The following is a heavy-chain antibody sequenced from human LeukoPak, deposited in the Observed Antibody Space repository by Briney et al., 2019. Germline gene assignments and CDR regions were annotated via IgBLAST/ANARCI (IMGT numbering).Heavy chain of an antibody. J-gene: IGHJ4*02. CDR3: ARGTKRWLQITEVREVDS. V-gene: IGHV1-3*01. D-gene: IGHD5-24*01. CDR1: GYTFTSYA. Sequence: ASVKVSCKASGYTFTSYAMHWVRQAPGQRLEWMGWINAGNGNAKYSQKFQGRVTITRDISASTAYMELSSLRSEDTAVYYCARGTKRWLQITEVREVDSWGQGTLGTVSS. CDR2: INAGNGNA.